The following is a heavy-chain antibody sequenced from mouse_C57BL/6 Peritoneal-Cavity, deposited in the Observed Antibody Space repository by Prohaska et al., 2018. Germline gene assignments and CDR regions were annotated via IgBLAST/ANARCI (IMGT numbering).Heavy chain of an antibody. CDR2: ITHSGET. J-gene: IGHJ1*03. Sequence: QMQLQESGPGLVKPSQSLFLTCSITGFPITSGYYWICIRQSPGKTLEWMGYITHSGETFYNQSLQSPISITRETSRNQFFLQLNSVTTEDTAMYYCAGDSNGYWYFDVWGTGTTVTVSS. CDR3: AGDSNGYWYFDV. V-gene: IGHV12-3*01. CDR1: GFPITSGYY. D-gene: IGHD1-1*02.